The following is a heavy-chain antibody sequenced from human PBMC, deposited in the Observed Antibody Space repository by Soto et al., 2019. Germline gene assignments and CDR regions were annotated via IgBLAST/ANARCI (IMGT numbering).Heavy chain of an antibody. CDR2: VHNRGTT. Sequence: QVHLQESGPGLVKPSETLSLSCTVSGGSISVYYWNWIRQPPGKGLEWIGYVHNRGTTSYNPSFGGRVTMSLDTSKNQFSLTLTFLTATDTAVYYCARSWSGTDYWGQGTLVTVSS. J-gene: IGHJ4*02. D-gene: IGHD3-10*01. CDR1: GGSISVYY. V-gene: IGHV4-59*01. CDR3: ARSWSGTDY.